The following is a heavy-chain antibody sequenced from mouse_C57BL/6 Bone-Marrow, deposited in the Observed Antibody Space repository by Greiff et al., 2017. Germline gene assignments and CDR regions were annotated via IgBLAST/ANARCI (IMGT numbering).Heavy chain of an antibody. J-gene: IGHJ2*01. Sequence: EVQLQQSGPELVKPGASVKIPCKASGYTFTDYNMDWVKQSHGKSLEWIGDINPNNGGTIYNQKFKGKATLTVDKSSSTAYMALRSLTSEDTAVYYCAREGNGNYPLFDYWGQGTTLTVSS. CDR1: GYTFTDYN. CDR3: AREGNGNYPLFDY. D-gene: IGHD2-1*01. CDR2: INPNNGGT. V-gene: IGHV1-18*01.